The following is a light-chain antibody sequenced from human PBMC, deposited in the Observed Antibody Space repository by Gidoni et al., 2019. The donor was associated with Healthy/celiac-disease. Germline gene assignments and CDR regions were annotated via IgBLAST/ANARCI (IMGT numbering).Light chain of an antibody. CDR1: SSDVGGYNY. V-gene: IGLV2-11*01. CDR3: CSYAGSYTLV. Sequence: ALPPPRPLPRSPGQPVTISCTGTSSDVGGYNYVSWYQQHPGKAPKLMIYDVSKRPSGVPDRFSGSKSGNTASLTISGLQAEDEADYYCCSYAGSYTLVFGGGTKLTVL. CDR2: DVS. J-gene: IGLJ2*01.